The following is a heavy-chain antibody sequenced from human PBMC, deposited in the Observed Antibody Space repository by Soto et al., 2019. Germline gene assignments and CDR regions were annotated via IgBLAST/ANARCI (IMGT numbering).Heavy chain of an antibody. CDR2: IYSGGST. V-gene: IGHV3-53*04. Sequence: GGSLRLSCAASGFTASSDYMSWVRQAPGKGLEWVSVIYSGGSTYYADSVKGRFTISRHNSKNTLYLQMNSLRAEDTAVYYCARVYYYGSGSYGNDYWGQGTLVTVSS. CDR1: GFTASSDY. CDR3: ARVYYYGSGSYGNDY. J-gene: IGHJ4*02. D-gene: IGHD3-10*01.